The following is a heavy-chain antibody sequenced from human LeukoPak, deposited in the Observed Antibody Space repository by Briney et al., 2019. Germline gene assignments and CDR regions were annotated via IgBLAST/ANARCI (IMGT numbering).Heavy chain of an antibody. J-gene: IGHJ4*02. CDR2: INGEGSYT. CDR3: ARLGVGVTGY. D-gene: IGHD1-26*01. Sequence: GGSLRLSCAASGFTLSSYWMHWVRQAPGKGLVWVSRINGEGSYTSYADSVKGRFTISRDNAKNTLYLQMNSLRAEDTAVYYCARLGVGVTGYWGQGTLVTVSS. V-gene: IGHV3-74*01. CDR1: GFTLSSYW.